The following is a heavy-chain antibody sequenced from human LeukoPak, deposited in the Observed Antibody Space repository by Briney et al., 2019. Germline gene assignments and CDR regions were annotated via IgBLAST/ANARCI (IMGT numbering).Heavy chain of an antibody. J-gene: IGHJ4*02. V-gene: IGHV4-59*01. CDR1: GGSISSYH. Sequence: PSETLSLTCTVSGGSISSYHWSWIRQPPGKGLEWIGYIYYSGSTNYNPSLTSRVTISVDTSKNQFSLKLTSVTAADTAVYYCARGSRSSDYWAQGTLVTVSS. CDR3: ARGSRSSDY. CDR2: IYYSGST.